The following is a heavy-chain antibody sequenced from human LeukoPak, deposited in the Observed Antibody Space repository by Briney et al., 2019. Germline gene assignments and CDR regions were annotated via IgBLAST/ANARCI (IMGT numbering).Heavy chain of an antibody. Sequence: ASVKVSCKASGYTFTGYYMHWVRQAPGQGLEWMGWINPNSGGTNYAQKFQGRVTMTRDTSISTAYMELSRLRAEDTAVYYCAREADVLRFLEWLPPQQLEGWFDPWGQGTLVTVSS. CDR2: INPNSGGT. D-gene: IGHD3-3*01. CDR1: GYTFTGYY. J-gene: IGHJ5*02. V-gene: IGHV1-2*02. CDR3: AREADVLRFLEWLPPQQLEGWFDP.